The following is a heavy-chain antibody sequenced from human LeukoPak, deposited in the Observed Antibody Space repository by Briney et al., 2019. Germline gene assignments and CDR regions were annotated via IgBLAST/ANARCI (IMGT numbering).Heavy chain of an antibody. D-gene: IGHD5-18*01. V-gene: IGHV1-58*02. Sequence: ASVKVSCKASGFTFTSSAMQWVRQARGQRLEWIGWIVVGSGNTNYAQKFQERVTITRDMSTSTAYMELSSLRSEDTAVYYCAAPDTAMDFFDSWGQGTLVTVSS. J-gene: IGHJ4*02. CDR3: AAPDTAMDFFDS. CDR2: IVVGSGNT. CDR1: GFTFTSSA.